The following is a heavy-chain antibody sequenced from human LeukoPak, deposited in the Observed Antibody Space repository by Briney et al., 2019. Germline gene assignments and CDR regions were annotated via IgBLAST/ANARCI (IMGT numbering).Heavy chain of an antibody. J-gene: IGHJ3*02. D-gene: IGHD2-2*02. CDR2: IYYSGST. V-gene: IGHV4-31*03. Sequence: SETLSLTYTVSGGSISSGGYYWSWIRQHPGKGLEWIGYIYYSGSTYYNPSLKSRVTISVDTSKNQFSLKLSSVTAADTAVYYCARVRGVVVPAAIGAFDIWGQGTMVTVSS. CDR1: GGSISSGGYY. CDR3: ARVRGVVVPAAIGAFDI.